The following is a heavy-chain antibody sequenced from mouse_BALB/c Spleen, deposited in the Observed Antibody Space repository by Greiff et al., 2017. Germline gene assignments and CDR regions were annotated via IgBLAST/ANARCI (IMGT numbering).Heavy chain of an antibody. Sequence: QVQLKESGAELMKPGASVKISCKATGYTFSSYWIEWVKQRPGHGLEWIGEILPGSGSTNYNEKFKGKATFTADTSSNTAYMQLSSLTSEDSAVYYCARQLGLTWFAYWGQGTLVTVSA. CDR1: GYTFSSYW. CDR2: ILPGSGST. D-gene: IGHD3-1*01. V-gene: IGHV1-9*01. CDR3: ARQLGLTWFAY. J-gene: IGHJ3*01.